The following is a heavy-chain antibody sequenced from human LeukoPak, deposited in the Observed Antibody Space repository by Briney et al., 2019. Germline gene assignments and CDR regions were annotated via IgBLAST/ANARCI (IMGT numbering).Heavy chain of an antibody. D-gene: IGHD6-13*01. V-gene: IGHV3-23*01. CDR1: GFTFNKYA. CDR2: ISGSGANT. CDR3: AKDLAGYSSSWYYFDY. Sequence: GGSLRLSCAASGFTFNKYAMSWVRQAPGKGLEWVSAISGSGANTYYADSVKGRFTISRDNSKNTLYLQMNSLRAEDTAVYFCAKDLAGYSSSWYYFDYWGQGTLVTVSS. J-gene: IGHJ4*02.